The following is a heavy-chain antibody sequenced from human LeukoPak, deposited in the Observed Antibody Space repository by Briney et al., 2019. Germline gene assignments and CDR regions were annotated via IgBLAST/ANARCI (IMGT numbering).Heavy chain of an antibody. J-gene: IGHJ6*03. CDR2: VYPRDSDT. Sequence: HGESLKISCQASGYTFDRSWIGWVRQMPGKGFQWLGIVYPRDSDTRYSPSVQGHVTITADTSIDTAYLQWRSLRASDTANYFCVRQIAVAGRTTSEYWCYIDVWGKGTAVTVSS. D-gene: IGHD6-19*01. V-gene: IGHV5-51*01. CDR1: GYTFDRSW. CDR3: VRQIAVAGRTTSEYWCYIDV.